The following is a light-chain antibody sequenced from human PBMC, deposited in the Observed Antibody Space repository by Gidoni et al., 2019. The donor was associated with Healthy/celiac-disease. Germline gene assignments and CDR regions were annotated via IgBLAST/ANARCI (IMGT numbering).Light chain of an antibody. V-gene: IGKV3-11*01. CDR2: DAS. CDR1: QSVSSY. CDR3: QQRSNWPT. J-gene: IGKJ5*01. Sequence: ESVLTQSPATLSLSPGERATLSCRASQSVSSYLAWYQQKPGQAPRLLIYDASNRATGIPARFSGSGSGTAFTLTISSLEPEDFAVYYCQQRSNWPTFGQGTRLEIK.